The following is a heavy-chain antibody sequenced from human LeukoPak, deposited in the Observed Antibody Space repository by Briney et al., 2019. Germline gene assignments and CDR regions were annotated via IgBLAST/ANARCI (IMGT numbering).Heavy chain of an antibody. CDR3: ATATTGGYYYYGMDV. D-gene: IGHD1-14*01. Sequence: ASVKVSCKVSGYTLTELSMHWVRQAPGKGLEWMGGFDPEDGGTIYAQKFQGRVTMTEDTSTDTAYTELSSLRSEDTAVYYCATATTGGYYYYGMDVWGQGTTVTVSS. CDR2: FDPEDGGT. J-gene: IGHJ6*02. CDR1: GYTLTELS. V-gene: IGHV1-24*01.